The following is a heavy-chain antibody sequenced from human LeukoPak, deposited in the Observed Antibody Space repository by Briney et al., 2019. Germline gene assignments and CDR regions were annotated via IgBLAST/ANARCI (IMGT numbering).Heavy chain of an antibody. V-gene: IGHV1-2*04. D-gene: IGHD3-10*01. CDR1: GYTFTGYY. J-gene: IGHJ4*02. CDR3: ARVAQPSGSGSYHYDY. Sequence: AASVKVSCKASGYTFTGYYMHWVRQAPGQGLEWMGWINPNSGGTNYAQKFQGWVTMTRDTSISTAYMELSRLRSDDTAVYYCARVAQPSGSGSYHYDYWGQGTLVTVSS. CDR2: INPNSGGT.